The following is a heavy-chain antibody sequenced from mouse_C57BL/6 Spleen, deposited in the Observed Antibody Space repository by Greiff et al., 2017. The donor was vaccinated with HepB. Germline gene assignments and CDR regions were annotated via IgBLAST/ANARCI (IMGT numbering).Heavy chain of an antibody. V-gene: IGHV14-4*01. J-gene: IGHJ3*01. CDR1: GFNIKDDY. CDR3: TFLITTVVAEAY. CDR2: IDPENGDT. Sequence: VQLQQSGAELVRPGASVKLSCTASGFNIKDDYMHWVKQRPEQGLEWIGWIDPENGDTEYASKFQGKATITADTSSNTAYLQLSSLTSEDTAVYYCTFLITTVVAEAYWGQGTLVTVSA. D-gene: IGHD1-1*01.